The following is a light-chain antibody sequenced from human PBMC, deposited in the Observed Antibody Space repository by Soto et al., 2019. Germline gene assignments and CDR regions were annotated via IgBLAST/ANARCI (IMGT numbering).Light chain of an antibody. V-gene: IGLV2-14*03. CDR3: SSFTSSGALYV. CDR1: SSGIGGFNY. CDR2: DVS. J-gene: IGLJ1*01. Sequence: QSALTQPASVSGSPGQSITISCTGTSSGIGGFNYVSWYLQHPGKAPKLIIYDVSNRPSGVSNSFSGSKSGNTASLTISGLQAEDEADYYCSSFTSSGALYVFGAGTKLTVL.